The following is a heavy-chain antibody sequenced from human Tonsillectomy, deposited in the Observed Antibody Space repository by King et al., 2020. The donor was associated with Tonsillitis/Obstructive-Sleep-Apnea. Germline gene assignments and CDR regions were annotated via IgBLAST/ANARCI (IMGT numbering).Heavy chain of an antibody. Sequence: VQLVESGGGLVQPGGSLRLSCVASGFTFSSYWMHWVRQAPGKGLVWVSHIISDGSSTSYADSVKGRFTISRDNAKNTVYLEMNSLRAEDTAVYYCAREDPPEYSSLSSSFDYWGQGTLVTVSS. CDR1: GFTFSSYW. CDR2: IISDGSST. J-gene: IGHJ4*02. CDR3: AREDPPEYSSLSSSFDY. D-gene: IGHD6-6*01. V-gene: IGHV3-74*01.